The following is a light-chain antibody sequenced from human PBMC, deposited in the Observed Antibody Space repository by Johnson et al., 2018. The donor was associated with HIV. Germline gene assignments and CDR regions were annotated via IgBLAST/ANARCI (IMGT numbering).Light chain of an antibody. Sequence: HSVLTQPPSVSAAPGQKVTISCSGSSSNIGNNYVSWYQQIPGTAPKLLIYETNKRPSGIPDRFSGSKSGTSATLGITGLQTGDEADYYCGTWDSSLSASYVFGTGTKVTVL. J-gene: IGLJ1*01. V-gene: IGLV1-51*02. CDR2: ETN. CDR1: SSNIGNNY. CDR3: GTWDSSLSASYV.